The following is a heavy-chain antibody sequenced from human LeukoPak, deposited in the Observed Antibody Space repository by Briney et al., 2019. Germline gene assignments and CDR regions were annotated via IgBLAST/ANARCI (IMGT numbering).Heavy chain of an antibody. CDR3: ARGGGYSYGYAY. V-gene: IGHV1-2*02. CDR1: GYTFTGYY. D-gene: IGHD5-18*01. CDR2: INPNSGGT. J-gene: IGHJ4*02. Sequence: ASVKVSCKASGYTFTGYYMHWVRQAPGQGLEWMGWINPNSGGTNYAQKFQGRVTMTRDTSISTAYMELRSLRSDDTAVYYCARGGGYSYGYAYWGQGTLVTVSS.